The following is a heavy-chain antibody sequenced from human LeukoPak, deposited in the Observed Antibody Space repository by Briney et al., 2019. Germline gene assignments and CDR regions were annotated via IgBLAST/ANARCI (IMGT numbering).Heavy chain of an antibody. D-gene: IGHD5-18*01. V-gene: IGHV1-2*06. CDR1: GYTFTGYY. CDR3: ARGQRGYSYGYRGN. CDR2: INPNSGGT. Sequence: GASVKVSCKASGYTFTGYYMHWVRQAPGRGLEWMGRINPNSGGTNYAQKFQGRVTMTRDTSISTAYMELSRLRSDDTAVYYCARGQRGYSYGYRGNWGQGTLVTVSS. J-gene: IGHJ4*02.